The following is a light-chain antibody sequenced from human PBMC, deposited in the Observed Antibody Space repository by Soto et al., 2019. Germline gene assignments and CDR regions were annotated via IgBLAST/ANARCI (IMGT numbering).Light chain of an antibody. CDR3: SSFASSNTWV. CDR2: EVT. CDR1: SSDVGAYNY. V-gene: IGLV2-8*01. J-gene: IGLJ3*02. Sequence: QSALTQPPSASGSTGQSVTISCTGASSDVGAYNYVSWYQQQAGKAPKLVIYEVTKRPSGVPDRFSGSKSANTASLTVSGLQAEDASDYYCSSFASSNTWVFGGGTKLTVL.